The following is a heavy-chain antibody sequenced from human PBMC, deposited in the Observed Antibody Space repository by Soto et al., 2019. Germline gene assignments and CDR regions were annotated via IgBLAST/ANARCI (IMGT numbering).Heavy chain of an antibody. CDR1: GYSITYNY. J-gene: IGHJ5*02. CDR2: IDPSGDNR. D-gene: IGHD3-16*01. Sequence: QAQLVQSAAEVKKPGASVKVSCKASGYSITYNYMHWVRQAPGKGLEWMGTIDPSGDNRNYAQKFQGILTXTXAXSXXPVYMELNSLTSDDTAVYYCARDQRWRDLVWGLDPWGQGTLVTVSS. CDR3: ARDQRWRDLVWGLDP. V-gene: IGHV1-46*01.